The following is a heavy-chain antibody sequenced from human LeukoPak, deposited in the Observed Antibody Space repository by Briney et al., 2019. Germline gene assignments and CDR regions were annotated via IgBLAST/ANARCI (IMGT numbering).Heavy chain of an antibody. CDR2: ISAYNGNT. J-gene: IGHJ6*02. D-gene: IGHD6-13*01. V-gene: IGHV1-18*01. Sequence: ASVTVSCKASGYTFTSYGISWVRQAPGQGLEWMGWISAYNGNTNYAQKLQGRVTMTTDTSTSTAYMELRSLKSDDTAVYYCAREYSSSWYKYYYYYGMDVWGQGTTVTVSS. CDR1: GYTFTSYG. CDR3: AREYSSSWYKYYYYYGMDV.